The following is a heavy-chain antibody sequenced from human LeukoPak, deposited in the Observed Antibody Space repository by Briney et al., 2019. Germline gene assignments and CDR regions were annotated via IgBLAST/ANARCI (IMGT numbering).Heavy chain of an antibody. Sequence: SETLSLTCTVSGGSISSSSYYWGWIRQPPGKGLEWIGNIYYSGSTYYNPSLKSRVTISVDTSKNQFSLKLSSVTAADTAVYYCARHRFNQQPFRDPWGQGTLVTVSS. CDR3: ARHRFNQQPFRDP. V-gene: IGHV4-39*01. CDR1: GGSISSSSYY. J-gene: IGHJ5*02. D-gene: IGHD6-13*01. CDR2: IYYSGST.